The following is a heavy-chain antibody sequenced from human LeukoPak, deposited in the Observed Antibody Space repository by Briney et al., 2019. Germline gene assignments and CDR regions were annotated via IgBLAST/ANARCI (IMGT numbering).Heavy chain of an antibody. D-gene: IGHD3-10*01. CDR3: TKGRSNHY. CDR1: GFSFSDFW. CDR2: INQDGSEN. J-gene: IGHJ4*02. V-gene: IGHV3-7*01. Sequence: PGGSLRLSCAASGFSFSDFWMGWVRLAPGKGLEWVANINQDGSENYYVDSVKGRFTISRDNAKRSLYLQMNSLRAEDTAVYYCTKGRSNHYWGQGTPVTVST.